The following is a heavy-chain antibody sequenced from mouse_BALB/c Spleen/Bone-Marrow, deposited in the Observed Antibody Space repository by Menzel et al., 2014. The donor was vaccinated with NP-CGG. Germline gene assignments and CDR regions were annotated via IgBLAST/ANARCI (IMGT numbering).Heavy chain of an antibody. CDR3: ARPIFL. CDR2: IDPANGNT. CDR1: GFNIKDTY. Sequence: EVKLVESGAELVKPGASVKLSCTASGFNIKDTYMHWVKQRPEQGLEWIGRIDPANGNTKYDPKFQGKATITADTSSNTAYLRLSSLTSEDTAVYYCARPIFLWGQGTSVTVSS. V-gene: IGHV14-3*02. J-gene: IGHJ4*01.